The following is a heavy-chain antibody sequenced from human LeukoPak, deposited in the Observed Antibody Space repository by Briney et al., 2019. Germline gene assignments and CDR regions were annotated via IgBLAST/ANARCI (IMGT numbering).Heavy chain of an antibody. D-gene: IGHD1-26*01. Sequence: GRSLRLSCAASVFTFDDYAMHWVRQAPGKGPEWVSGISWNSGSIGYADSVKGRFTISRDNSKNTLYLQMNSLRVEDTAVYYCAKDRDGSYTFDYWGQGTLVTVSS. CDR3: AKDRDGSYTFDY. V-gene: IGHV3-9*01. CDR1: VFTFDDYA. CDR2: ISWNSGSI. J-gene: IGHJ4*02.